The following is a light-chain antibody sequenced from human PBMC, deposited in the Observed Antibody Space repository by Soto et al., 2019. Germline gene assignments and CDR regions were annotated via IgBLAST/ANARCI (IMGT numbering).Light chain of an antibody. V-gene: IGKV1-5*01. Sequence: DIQMTHSPSTLSASVGDRVTITCRASQSISSWLAWYQQKPGKAPKLLIYDASSLESGVPSRFSGSGSGTEFTLTISSMQPDHFATYYCQQYNSYPRTFGQGTKVDIK. CDR2: DAS. J-gene: IGKJ1*01. CDR1: QSISSW. CDR3: QQYNSYPRT.